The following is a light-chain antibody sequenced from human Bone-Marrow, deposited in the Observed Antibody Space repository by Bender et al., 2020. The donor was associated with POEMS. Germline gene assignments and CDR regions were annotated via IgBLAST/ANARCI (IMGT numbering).Light chain of an antibody. V-gene: IGLV2-14*03. CDR3: YTFTTSTTYV. CDR1: DSDVGVYDY. J-gene: IGLJ1*01. CDR2: GFN. Sequence: HSTLTQPASVSWSPGQSITISCTGTDSDVGVYDYVSWYQHHPGKAPKLLIYGFNNRPSGVSNRFSGSKSGNTSSLTISGLQAEDEADYFCYTFTTSTTYVFGTGTKVTVL.